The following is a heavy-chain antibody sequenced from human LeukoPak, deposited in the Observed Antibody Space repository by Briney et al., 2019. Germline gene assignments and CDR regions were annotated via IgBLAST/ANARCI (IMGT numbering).Heavy chain of an antibody. J-gene: IGHJ3*02. CDR3: IRGGVPGGVDAFDI. V-gene: IGHV3-13*01. CDR1: GFTFSSYD. Sequence: PGGSLRLSCAASGFTFSSYDMHWVRQATGKGPEWVSAIGTAGDTYYPGSVKGRFTISRENAKNSLYLQMNSLRAGDTAVYYCIRGGVPGGVDAFDIWGQGTMVTVSS. CDR2: IGTAGDT. D-gene: IGHD2-15*01.